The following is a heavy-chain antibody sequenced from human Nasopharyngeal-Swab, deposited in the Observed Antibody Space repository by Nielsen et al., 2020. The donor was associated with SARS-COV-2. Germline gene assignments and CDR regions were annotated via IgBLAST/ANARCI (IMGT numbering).Heavy chain of an antibody. CDR2: IKHRRST. CDR3: AGVPSSSMSYWFDP. J-gene: IGHJ5*02. V-gene: IGHV4-34*01. D-gene: IGHD6-6*01. CDR1: GGSFSTYY. Sequence: SETLSLTCAVYGGSFSTYYWSWIRQLPGKGLEWIGEIKHRRSTNYNPSLKSRVTISVDTSKNQFSLKLSSVTAADTAVYYCAGVPSSSMSYWFDPWGQGTLVTVSS.